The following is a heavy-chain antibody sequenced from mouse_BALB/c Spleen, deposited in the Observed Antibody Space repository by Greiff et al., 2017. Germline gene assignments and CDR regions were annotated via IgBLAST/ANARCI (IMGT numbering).Heavy chain of an antibody. D-gene: IGHD2-4*01. Sequence: EVQLVESGPSLVKPSQTLSLTCSVTGDSITSGYWNWIRKFPGNKLEYMGYISYSGSTYYNPSLKSRISITRDTSKNQYYLQLNSVTTEDTATYYCARSYYDYENYFDYWGQGTTLTVSS. CDR1: GDSITSGY. CDR3: ARSYYDYENYFDY. V-gene: IGHV3-8*02. J-gene: IGHJ2*01. CDR2: ISYSGST.